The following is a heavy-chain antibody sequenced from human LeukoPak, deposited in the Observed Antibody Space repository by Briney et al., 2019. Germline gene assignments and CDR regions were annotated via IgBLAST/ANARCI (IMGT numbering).Heavy chain of an antibody. CDR2: IRSKANSYAT. D-gene: IGHD3-16*02. Sequence: PGGSLRLSCAASGFTFSGSAMHSVRQASGKGLEWVGRIRSKANSYATAYAASVKGRFTISRDDSKNTAYLQMNSLKTEDTAVYYCTRHYDDYVWGSYRYGYDYWGQGTLVTVSS. J-gene: IGHJ4*02. V-gene: IGHV3-73*01. CDR1: GFTFSGSA. CDR3: TRHYDDYVWGSYRYGYDY.